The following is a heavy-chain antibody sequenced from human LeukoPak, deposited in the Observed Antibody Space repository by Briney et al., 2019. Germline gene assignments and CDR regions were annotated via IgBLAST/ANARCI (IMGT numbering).Heavy chain of an antibody. CDR2: IESNGLT. CDR3: ARAVTYFYGSVTYNWFES. V-gene: IGHV3-74*01. D-gene: IGHD3-10*01. CDR1: RFTFSSYW. J-gene: IGHJ5*01. Sequence: GGSLRLSCAASRFTFSSYWMHWVRQTPGKGLMWVSRIESNGLTLYADSVRDRFTISRDNAKNTVYLQMNSLRADDTAMYYCARAVTYFYGSVTYNWFESWGQGTLVTVSS.